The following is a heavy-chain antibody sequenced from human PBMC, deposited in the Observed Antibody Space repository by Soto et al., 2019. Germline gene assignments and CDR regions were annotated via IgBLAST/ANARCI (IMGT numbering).Heavy chain of an antibody. CDR3: FICKMDPEYELGGRCWDP. CDR2: IYYSGST. V-gene: IGHV4-31*03. CDR1: GGSISSGGYY. Sequence: SEPLSLPYTVSGGSISSGGYYWSWIRQHPGKGLEWIGYIYYSGSTYYNPSLKSRVTISVDTSKNQFSLKLSSVTAADTAVYYFFICKMDPEYELGGRCWDPWGKGTLVTVS. D-gene: IGHD1-26*01. J-gene: IGHJ5*02.